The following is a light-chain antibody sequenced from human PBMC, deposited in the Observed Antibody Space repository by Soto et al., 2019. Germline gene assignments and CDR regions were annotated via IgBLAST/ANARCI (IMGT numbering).Light chain of an antibody. V-gene: IGLV2-14*01. CDR2: EVT. CDR3: SSYAGNSIVV. CDR1: SSDVGGYKY. J-gene: IGLJ2*01. Sequence: QSALTQPPSASGSPGQSITISCTGTSSDVGGYKYVSWYQQYPGKAPKLMIYEVTNRPSGVSDRFSGSKSGNTASLTVSGLQAEDEADYYCSSYAGNSIVVFGGGTKVTVL.